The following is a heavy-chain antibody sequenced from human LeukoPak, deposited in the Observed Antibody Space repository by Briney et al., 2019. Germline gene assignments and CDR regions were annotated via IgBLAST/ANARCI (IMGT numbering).Heavy chain of an antibody. V-gene: IGHV3-72*01. CDR2: TRNKVNSDTT. CDR3: SKGYSGLLIYALDV. D-gene: IGHD1-26*01. Sequence: GGSLRLSCAGSGFSFSDHYIDWVRQAPGKGPEWIGRTRNKVNSDTTGYAASVKGRFSISRDDSKNSLFLQMNSLRPEDTAVYYCSKGYSGLLIYALDVWGQGTRVTVSS. CDR1: GFSFSDHY. J-gene: IGHJ3*01.